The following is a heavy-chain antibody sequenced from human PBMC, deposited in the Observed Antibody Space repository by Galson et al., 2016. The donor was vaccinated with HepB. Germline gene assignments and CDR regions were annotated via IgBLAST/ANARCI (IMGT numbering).Heavy chain of an antibody. CDR1: GFTFRTYG. Sequence: SLRLSCAASGFTFRTYGMHWVRQAPGMGLEWVAVMSYDGSNEYYADSVKGRFTISRDNSKNTLNLQMNSLRAEDTAVYYCARNYGDYVNGFFDMWGQGTMVTVSS. J-gene: IGHJ3*02. CDR3: ARNYGDYVNGFFDM. V-gene: IGHV3-30*03. D-gene: IGHD4-17*01. CDR2: MSYDGSNE.